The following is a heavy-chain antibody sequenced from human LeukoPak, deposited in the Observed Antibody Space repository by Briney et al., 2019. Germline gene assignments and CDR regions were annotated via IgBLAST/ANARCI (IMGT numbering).Heavy chain of an antibody. CDR2: IYHSGST. CDR3: ATTGSGSFYYYYGMDV. CDR1: GGSISSGGYS. D-gene: IGHD3-10*01. V-gene: IGHV4-30-2*01. Sequence: SETLSLTCAVSGGSISSGGYSWGWIRQPPGKGLEWIVYIYHSGSTYYNPSLKSRVTISVNRSKNQFSLKLSSVTAADTAVYYCATTGSGSFYYYYGMDVWGKGTTVTVSS. J-gene: IGHJ6*04.